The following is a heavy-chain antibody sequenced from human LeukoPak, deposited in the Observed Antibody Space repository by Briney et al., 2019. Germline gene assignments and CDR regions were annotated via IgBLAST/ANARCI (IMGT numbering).Heavy chain of an antibody. CDR2: IYSGGST. CDR3: AKTSSGWYYFDY. CDR1: GFTVSSNY. J-gene: IGHJ4*02. Sequence: GGSLRLSCAASGFTVSSNYMSWVRQAPGKGLEWVSVIYSGGSTYYADSVKGRFTISRDNSKNTLYLQMNSLRAEDTAVCYCAKTSSGWYYFDYWGQGTLVTVSS. D-gene: IGHD6-19*01. V-gene: IGHV3-53*01.